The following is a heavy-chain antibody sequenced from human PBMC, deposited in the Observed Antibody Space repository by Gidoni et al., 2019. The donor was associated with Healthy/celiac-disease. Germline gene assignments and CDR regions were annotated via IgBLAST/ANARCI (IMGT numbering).Heavy chain of an antibody. Sequence: QVQLVESGGGVVQPGRSLRLSCAASGFTFSSYAMHWVRQAPGKGLEWVAVISYDGSNKYYADSVKGRFTISRDNSKNTLYLQMNSLRAEDTAVYYCAREVYYDSSGYSDWFDPWGQGTLVTVSS. D-gene: IGHD3-22*01. CDR1: GFTFSSYA. V-gene: IGHV3-30-3*01. J-gene: IGHJ5*02. CDR3: AREVYYDSSGYSDWFDP. CDR2: ISYDGSNK.